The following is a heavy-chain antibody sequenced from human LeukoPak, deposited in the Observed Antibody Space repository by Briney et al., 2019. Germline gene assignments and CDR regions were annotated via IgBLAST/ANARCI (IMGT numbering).Heavy chain of an antibody. CDR3: ARIAVAGTGDY. J-gene: IGHJ4*02. D-gene: IGHD6-19*01. CDR2: ISSSSSYI. V-gene: IGHV3-21*01. Sequence: KXLXWVSSISSSSSYIYYADSVKGRFTISRDNAKNSLYLQMNSLRAEDTAVYYCARIAVAGTGDYWGQGTLVTVSS.